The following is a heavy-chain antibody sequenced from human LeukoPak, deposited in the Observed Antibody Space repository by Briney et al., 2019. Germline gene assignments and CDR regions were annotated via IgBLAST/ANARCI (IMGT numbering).Heavy chain of an antibody. Sequence: PSETLSLTCTVSGGSISSYYWSWIRQPPGKGLEWIGYIYYSGSTNYNPSLKSRVTISVDTSKNQFSLKLSSVTAADTAVYYCARDRGAYSSGWYESFDYWGQGTLVTVSS. CDR3: ARDRGAYSSGWYESFDY. J-gene: IGHJ4*02. V-gene: IGHV4-59*01. D-gene: IGHD6-19*01. CDR2: IYYSGST. CDR1: GGSISSYY.